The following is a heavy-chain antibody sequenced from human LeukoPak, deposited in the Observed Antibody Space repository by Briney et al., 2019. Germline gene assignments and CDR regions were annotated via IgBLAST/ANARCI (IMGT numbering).Heavy chain of an antibody. J-gene: IGHJ6*03. D-gene: IGHD3-10*01. CDR1: GFTFSSYW. Sequence: GSLRLSCAGSGFTFSSYWMHWVRQAPGKGLVWVSRIKVDGSSTSYAASVKGRFTISRDNAENTLYLQMNSLRAEDTAVYYCAREGKYSCYMDVWGKGTTVTVSS. CDR3: AREGKYSCYMDV. V-gene: IGHV3-74*01. CDR2: IKVDGSST.